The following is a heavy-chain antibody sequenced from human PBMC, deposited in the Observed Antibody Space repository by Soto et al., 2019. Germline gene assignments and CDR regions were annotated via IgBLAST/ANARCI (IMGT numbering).Heavy chain of an antibody. CDR2: ISWNSGSI. J-gene: IGHJ3*01. CDR3: AKGYSSAAGAFDL. V-gene: IGHV3-9*01. D-gene: IGHD6-19*01. Sequence: EVQLVESGGGLVQPGRSLRLSCAASGFTFDDYAMHWVRQAPGKGLEWVSGISWNSGSIGYADSVKGRFTISRDNAKNSLYLQMDSLRAEDTALYYCAKGYSSAAGAFDLWGQGTMVTVSS. CDR1: GFTFDDYA.